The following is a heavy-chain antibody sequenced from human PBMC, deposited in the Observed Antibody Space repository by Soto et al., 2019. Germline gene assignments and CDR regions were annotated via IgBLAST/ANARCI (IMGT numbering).Heavy chain of an antibody. CDR1: GFTFSSYG. J-gene: IGHJ4*02. Sequence: GGSLRLSCAASGFTFSSYGMHWVRQAPGKGLEWVAVIWDDGSSKYYADSVKGRFTISRDNSKNTLYLQMNSLRAEDTAVYYCAKLRQWLIFDYWGQGTLVTVSS. D-gene: IGHD6-19*01. CDR3: AKLRQWLIFDY. CDR2: IWDDGSSK. V-gene: IGHV3-33*06.